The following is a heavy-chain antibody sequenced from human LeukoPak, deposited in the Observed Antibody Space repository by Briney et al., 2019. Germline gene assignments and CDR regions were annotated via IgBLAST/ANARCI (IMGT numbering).Heavy chain of an antibody. Sequence: GGSLRLSCAASGFTFNTYWMHWVRQGPGKGLVWVSRIDGGGSRASYAASVEGRFTISRDNAKNTLYLQMYSPRPEDTAVYFCVREAGGTYAFDVWGQGTMVTVSS. D-gene: IGHD3-16*01. CDR2: IDGGGSRA. CDR1: GFTFNTYW. J-gene: IGHJ3*01. V-gene: IGHV3-74*01. CDR3: VREAGGTYAFDV.